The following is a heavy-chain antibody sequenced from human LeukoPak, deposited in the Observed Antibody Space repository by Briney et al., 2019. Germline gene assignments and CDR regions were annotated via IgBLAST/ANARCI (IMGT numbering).Heavy chain of an antibody. D-gene: IGHD6-13*01. J-gene: IGHJ5*02. CDR3: ARQSSSWYGINWFDP. CDR1: GGSISSYY. Sequence: SETLSLTCTVSGGSISSYYWSWIRQPPGKGLEWIGYIYYSGSTNYNPSLKSRVTISVDTSKNQFSLKPSSVTAADTAVYYCARQSSSWYGINWFDPWGQGTLVTVSS. V-gene: IGHV4-59*08. CDR2: IYYSGST.